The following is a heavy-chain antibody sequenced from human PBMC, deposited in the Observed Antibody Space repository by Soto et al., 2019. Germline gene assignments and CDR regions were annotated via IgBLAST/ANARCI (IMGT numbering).Heavy chain of an antibody. CDR1: GGSISSGGYY. V-gene: IGHV4-31*03. CDR3: ARDAVTATNFNPLFDY. CDR2: IYYSGST. Sequence: ASETLSLTCTVSGGSISSGGYYWSWIRQHPGKGLEWIGYIYYSGSTYYNPSLKSRVTISVDTSKNQFSLKLSSVTAADTAVYYCARDAVTATNFNPLFDYWGQGTLVTVSS. D-gene: IGHD2-21*02. J-gene: IGHJ4*02.